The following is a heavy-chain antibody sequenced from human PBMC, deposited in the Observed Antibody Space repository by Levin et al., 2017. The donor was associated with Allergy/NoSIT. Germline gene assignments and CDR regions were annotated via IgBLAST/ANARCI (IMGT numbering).Heavy chain of an antibody. D-gene: IGHD3-16*01. CDR3: ARDGGGDYVDY. CDR1: GGSISSGGYY. CDR2: IYYSGST. V-gene: IGHV4-31*03. J-gene: IGHJ4*02. Sequence: SQTLSLTCTVSGGSISSGGYYWSWIRQHPGKGLEWIGYIYYSGSTYYNPSLKSRVTISVDTSKNQFSLKLSSVTAADTAVYYCARDGGGDYVDYWGQGTLVTVSS.